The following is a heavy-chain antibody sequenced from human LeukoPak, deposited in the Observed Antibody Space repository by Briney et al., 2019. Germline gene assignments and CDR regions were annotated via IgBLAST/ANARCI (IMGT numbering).Heavy chain of an antibody. CDR3: ARGKGTTGNDY. CDR1: GGSFSGYY. D-gene: IGHD1-1*01. V-gene: IGHV4-34*01. J-gene: IGHJ4*02. CDR2: INHSGST. Sequence: SETLSLTCAVYGGSFSGYYWSWIRQPPGKGLEWIGEINHSGSTNYNPSLKSRVTISVDTSKNQFSLKLSSETAADTAVYYCARGKGTTGNDYWGQGTLVTVSS.